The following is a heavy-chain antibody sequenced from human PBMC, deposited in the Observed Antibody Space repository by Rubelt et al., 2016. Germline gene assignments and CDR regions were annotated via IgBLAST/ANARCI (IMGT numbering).Heavy chain of an antibody. J-gene: IGHJ4*02. Sequence: EVQLVESGGGLVKPGGSLRLSCAASGFSFSSYSMNWVRQAPGKGLEWVSEIKYDGSATNYAASVKGRFTVSRDSAMSTRYLQMNRLRVEETAVYYCVRGSSGWKGVDYWGQGTLVTVSS. V-gene: IGHV3-21*02. CDR1: GFSFSSYS. CDR2: IKYDGSAT. D-gene: IGHD6-19*01. CDR3: VRGSSGWKGVDY.